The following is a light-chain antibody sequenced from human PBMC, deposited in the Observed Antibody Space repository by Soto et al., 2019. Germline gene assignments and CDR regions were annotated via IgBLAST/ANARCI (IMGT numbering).Light chain of an antibody. J-gene: IGLJ2*01. Sequence: QSALAQAASGSGAPGQAITISCTGTSSDVGGYNCVSWYQQYPGKAPKLMIFGVSDRPSGVSNRFSGSKSGNTASLTISGLQAEDEADYYCSSYKTSSTVVVFGGGTK. V-gene: IGLV2-14*01. CDR1: SSDVGGYNC. CDR3: SSYKTSSTVVV. CDR2: GVS.